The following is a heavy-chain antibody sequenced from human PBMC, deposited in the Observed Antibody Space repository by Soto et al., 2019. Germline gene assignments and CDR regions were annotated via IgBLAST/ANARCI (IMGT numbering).Heavy chain of an antibody. V-gene: IGHV4-61*01. CDR3: AREGYSSGWYRNYYYYYGMDV. Sequence: SETLSLICTVSGGSVSSGSYYWSWIRQPPGKGLEWIGYIYYSGSTNYNPSLKSRVTISVDTSKNQFSLKLSSVTAADTAVYYCAREGYSSGWYRNYYYYYGMDVWGQGTTVTVSS. J-gene: IGHJ6*02. D-gene: IGHD6-19*01. CDR2: IYYSGST. CDR1: GGSVSSGSYY.